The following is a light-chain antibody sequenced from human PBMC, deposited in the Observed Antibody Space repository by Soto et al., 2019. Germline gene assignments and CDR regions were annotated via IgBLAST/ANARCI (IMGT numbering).Light chain of an antibody. V-gene: IGLV2-14*01. CDR3: SSYTSSSTGV. J-gene: IGLJ2*01. Sequence: QSALTQPASVSGSPGQSITISCTGTSSDVGGYNYVSWYQQHPGQAPKLMIYDVSNRPSGVSNRFSGSKSGNTASLTISGLQAEDEADYYCSSYTSSSTGVFGGGTKLTVL. CDR1: SSDVGGYNY. CDR2: DVS.